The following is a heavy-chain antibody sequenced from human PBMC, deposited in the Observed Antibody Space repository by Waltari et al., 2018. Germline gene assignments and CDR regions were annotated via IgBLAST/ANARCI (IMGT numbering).Heavy chain of an antibody. Sequence: QVQLQESGPGLVKPSETLSLTCTVPGGPISSDYWSWIRQPPGKGLEWIGYIYYSGSTNYNPSLKSRVTISVDTSKNQFSLKLSSVTAADTAVYYCARELFHYWYFDLWGRGTLVTVSS. CDR3: ARELFHYWYFDL. CDR1: GGPISSDY. CDR2: IYYSGST. D-gene: IGHD2-21*01. J-gene: IGHJ2*01. V-gene: IGHV4-59*01.